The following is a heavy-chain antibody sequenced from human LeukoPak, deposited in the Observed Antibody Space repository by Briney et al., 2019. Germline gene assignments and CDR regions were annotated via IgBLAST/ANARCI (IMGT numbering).Heavy chain of an antibody. CDR2: ISSSSSNI. CDR3: ARDSIAAAGSGNFDY. V-gene: IGHV3-21*05. J-gene: IGHJ4*02. Sequence: GGSLRLSCAASGLSFSSFKMTWVRQAPGRGLEWFSYISSSSSNIYYADSVKGRFTISRDNAKNSLYLQMNSLRAEDTAVYYCARDSIAAAGSGNFDYWGQGTLVTVSS. D-gene: IGHD6-13*01. CDR1: GLSFSSFK.